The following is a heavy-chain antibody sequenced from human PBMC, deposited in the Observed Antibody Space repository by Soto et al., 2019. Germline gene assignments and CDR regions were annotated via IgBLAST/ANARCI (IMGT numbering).Heavy chain of an antibody. CDR1: GDSIFGGDYY. J-gene: IGHJ3*02. V-gene: IGHV4-30-4*01. D-gene: IGHD5-18*01. Sequence: QVQLQESGPGLVKPSQTLSLTCTVSGDSIFGGDYYWSWIRQPPGKGLQWVGSIYYSGSTYYNPSLKSRVAISVDTSQNQFSLKLSSVTAADTAVYFCARDVDSTILKPNDALGIWGQGTMVTVSS. CDR3: ARDVDSTILKPNDALGI. CDR2: IYYSGST.